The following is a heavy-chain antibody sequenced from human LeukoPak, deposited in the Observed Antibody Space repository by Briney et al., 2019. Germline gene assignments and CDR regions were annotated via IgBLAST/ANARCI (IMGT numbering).Heavy chain of an antibody. CDR2: IWYDGSNK. D-gene: IGHD1-26*01. Sequence: GGSLRLSCAASGFTFSSYGMHWVCQAPGKGLEWVAVIWYDGSNKYNADSVKGRFTISRDNSKNTLYLQMNSLRAEDTAVYYCAKADSGSYDSFQHWGQGTLVTVSS. CDR3: AKADSGSYDSFQH. V-gene: IGHV3-33*06. CDR1: GFTFSSYG. J-gene: IGHJ1*01.